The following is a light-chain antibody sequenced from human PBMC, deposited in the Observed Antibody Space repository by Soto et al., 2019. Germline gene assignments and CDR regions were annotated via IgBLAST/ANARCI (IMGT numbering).Light chain of an antibody. CDR1: QGISSA. J-gene: IGKJ3*01. CDR3: QQFDDYPFT. Sequence: AIQLTQSPSSLSASVGDSVTITCRASQGISSALAWYQQTPGRAPKLPIYDASTLASGVPSRFSGSRSWTDSTLTVSSLQPEDFATYYCQQFDDYPFTFGPGTKVDI. CDR2: DAS. V-gene: IGKV1D-13*01.